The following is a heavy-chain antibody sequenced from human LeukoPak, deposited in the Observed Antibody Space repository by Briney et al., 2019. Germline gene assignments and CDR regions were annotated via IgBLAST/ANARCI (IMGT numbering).Heavy chain of an antibody. D-gene: IGHD4-23*01. CDR2: ISYDGSNK. CDR1: GFTFSSYA. J-gene: IGHJ6*03. Sequence: GGSLRLSCAASGFTFSSYAMHWVRQAPGKGLEWVAVISYDGSNKYYADSVKGRFTISIDNSKNTLYPQMNSLRAEDTAVYYCARAVVTYYYMDVWGKGTTVTVSS. CDR3: ARAVVTYYYMDV. V-gene: IGHV3-30*04.